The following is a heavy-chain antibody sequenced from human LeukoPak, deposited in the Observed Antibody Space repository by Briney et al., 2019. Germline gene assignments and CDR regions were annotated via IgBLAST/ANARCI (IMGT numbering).Heavy chain of an antibody. Sequence: GGSLRLSCAASGFTVSSNYMSWVRQAPGKGLEWVSVIYSGGSTYYADSVKGRFTISRDNSKNTLYLQMNSLRAEDMAVYYCARLTWIRADYWGQGTLVTVSS. CDR2: IYSGGST. CDR1: GFTVSSNY. V-gene: IGHV3-66*02. D-gene: IGHD5-18*01. CDR3: ARLTWIRADY. J-gene: IGHJ4*02.